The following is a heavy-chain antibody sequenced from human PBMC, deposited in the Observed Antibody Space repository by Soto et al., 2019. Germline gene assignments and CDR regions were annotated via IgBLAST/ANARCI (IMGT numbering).Heavy chain of an antibody. CDR1: GFTFSTYS. CDR3: ARDWSYSFDY. V-gene: IGHV3-48*01. J-gene: IGHJ4*02. D-gene: IGHD4-4*01. Sequence: GGSLRLSCAASGFTFSTYSMNWVRQAPGKGLEWVSYIRSSSNTIYYADCVKGRFTISSDNAKNSLYLQMNSLRAEDTAVYYCARDWSYSFDYWGQGIVVTVSS. CDR2: IRSSSNTI.